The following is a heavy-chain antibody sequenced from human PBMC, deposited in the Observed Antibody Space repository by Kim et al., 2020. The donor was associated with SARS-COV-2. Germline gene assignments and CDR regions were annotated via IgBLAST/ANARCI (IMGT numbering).Heavy chain of an antibody. CDR1: GFTVSSNY. CDR2: IYSGGST. V-gene: IGHV3-66*01. CDR3: ARDGGGNYDFWSGPDYYYMDV. J-gene: IGHJ6*03. Sequence: GGSLRLSCAASGFTVSSNYMSWVRQAPGKGLEWVSVIYSGGSTYYADSVKGRFTISRDNSKNTLYLQMNSLRAEDTAVYYCARDGGGNYDFWSGPDYYYMDVWGKGTTVTVSS. D-gene: IGHD3-3*01.